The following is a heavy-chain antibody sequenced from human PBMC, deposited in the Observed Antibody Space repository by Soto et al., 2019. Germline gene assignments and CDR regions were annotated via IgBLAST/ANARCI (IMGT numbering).Heavy chain of an antibody. D-gene: IGHD3-16*01. CDR3: ARALGSWGAYYFDY. CDR1: GFSLNTYGVG. CDR2: IYWDDDK. V-gene: IGHV2-5*02. Sequence: QITLKESGPTLVKPTQTLTLTCTVSGFSLNTYGVGVGWIRQPPGKALEWLALIYWDDDKRYSPSLKSRLTITKATSKNQVVLTMTTMDPVDTVTYYCARALGSWGAYYFDYWGQGTLVTVSS. J-gene: IGHJ4*02.